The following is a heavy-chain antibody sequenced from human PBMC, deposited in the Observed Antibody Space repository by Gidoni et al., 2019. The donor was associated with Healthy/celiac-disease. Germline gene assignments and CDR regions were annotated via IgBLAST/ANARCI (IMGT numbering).Heavy chain of an antibody. D-gene: IGHD6-13*01. J-gene: IGHJ4*02. CDR1: GGSISSGSYY. V-gene: IGHV4-61*02. Sequence: QVQLQESGPGLVKPSQTLSLTCTVSGGSISSGSYYWSWIRQPAGKGLEWIGRIYTSGSTNYNPSLKSRVTISVDTSKNQFSLKLSSVTAADTAVYYCARGYSSSCDYWGQGTLVTVSS. CDR2: IYTSGST. CDR3: ARGYSSSCDY.